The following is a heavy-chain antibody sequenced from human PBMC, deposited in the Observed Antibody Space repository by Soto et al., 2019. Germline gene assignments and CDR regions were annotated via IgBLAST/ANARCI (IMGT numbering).Heavy chain of an antibody. CDR1: GGSIRSYY. CDR3: ARDGAVSGYLDY. Sequence: QVQLQESGPGLVKPSETLSLTCTVSGGSIRSYYWSWIRQPPGKGLEWIGYISYSGSTNYNPSLKSRVTMLVDTSMNLFYLQLSSVTAAVTSVYCYARDGAVSGYLDYWGQGTLVTVSS. J-gene: IGHJ4*02. D-gene: IGHD3-16*01. CDR2: ISYSGST. V-gene: IGHV4-59*01.